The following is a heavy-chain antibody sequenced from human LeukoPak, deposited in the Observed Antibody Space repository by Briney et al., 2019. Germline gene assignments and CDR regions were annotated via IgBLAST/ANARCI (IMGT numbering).Heavy chain of an antibody. CDR1: GFTFSNYA. CDR2: ISYDGSNK. Sequence: GGSLRLSCAASGFTFSNYAMHGVGQAPGKGLEGVAVISYDGSNKYHTDSVKGRFTISRDNSKNTLYLQMNSLRAEDTAGYCCARDASNGVVVAAIRLLEYWGQGSLVTVSS. D-gene: IGHD2-15*01. V-gene: IGHV3-30*04. CDR3: ARDASNGVVVAAIRLLEY. J-gene: IGHJ4*02.